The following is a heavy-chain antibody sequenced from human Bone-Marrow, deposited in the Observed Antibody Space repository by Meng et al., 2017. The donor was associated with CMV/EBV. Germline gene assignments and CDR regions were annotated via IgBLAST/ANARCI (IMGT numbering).Heavy chain of an antibody. CDR1: GYSFTSYW. CDR3: ASGTQVDTAMSGMDV. J-gene: IGHJ6*02. V-gene: IGHV5-51*01. D-gene: IGHD5-18*01. CDR2: IYPGDSDT. Sequence: NVSRKGSGYSFTSYWIGWVRQMPGKGLEWMGIIYPGDSDTRYSPSFQGQVTISADKSISTAYLQWSSLKASDTAMYYCASGTQVDTAMSGMDVWGQGTTVTVSS.